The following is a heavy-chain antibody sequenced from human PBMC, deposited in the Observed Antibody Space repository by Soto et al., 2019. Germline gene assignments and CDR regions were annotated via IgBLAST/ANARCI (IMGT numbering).Heavy chain of an antibody. D-gene: IGHD2-2*01. CDR2: VYYSGGS. CDR1: GDSISGGASF. CDR3: AKLSCTSSTCYFPGWFDP. V-gene: IGHV4-31*03. J-gene: IGHJ5*02. Sequence: QVQLQESGPGLVKPSETLSLTCTVSGDSISGGASFWSWIRQPPGKGLEWIANVYYSGGSYYNPSLKSRLTISVDTTKNQFSLQLKSMTAADTAVYYCAKLSCTSSTCYFPGWFDPWGQGTLVTVSS.